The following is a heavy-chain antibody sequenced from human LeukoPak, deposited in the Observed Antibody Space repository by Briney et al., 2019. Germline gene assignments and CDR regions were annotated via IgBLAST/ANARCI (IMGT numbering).Heavy chain of an antibody. J-gene: IGHJ5*02. D-gene: IGHD5-12*01. CDR2: IYTSGST. Sequence: SETLSLTCTVSGGSIRSYYWSWIRQPAGKGLEWIGRIYTSGSTNYNPSLKSRVTMSVDTSKNQFSLKLSSVTAADTAVHYCARDSASSGYDRYNWFDPWGQGTLVTVSS. V-gene: IGHV4-4*07. CDR1: GGSIRSYY. CDR3: ARDSASSGYDRYNWFDP.